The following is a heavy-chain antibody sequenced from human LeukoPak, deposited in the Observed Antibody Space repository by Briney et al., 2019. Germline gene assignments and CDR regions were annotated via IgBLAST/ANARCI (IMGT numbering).Heavy chain of an antibody. V-gene: IGHV1-2*02. CDR2: IVPRSGDT. J-gene: IGHJ4*02. CDR1: GYSFTAHH. CDR3: AVSIQAASIPAFDY. D-gene: IGHD6-25*01. Sequence: ASVKVSCKPSGYSFTAHHIHWMRQAPGQRLEWVGWIVPRSGDTNYAQRFQGRVTMTRDTSISTVYMELSGLTSDDTALYYCAVSIQAASIPAFDYWGQGAPVTVSS.